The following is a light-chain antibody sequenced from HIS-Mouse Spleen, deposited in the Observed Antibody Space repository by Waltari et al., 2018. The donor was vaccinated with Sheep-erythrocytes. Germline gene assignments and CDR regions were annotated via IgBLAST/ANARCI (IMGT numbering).Light chain of an antibody. Sequence: QSALTQPASVSGSPGQSITISCTGTSSDVGRYNLVSWYQQHPGKAPELMIYEGSKRPSGVSNRCSGSKSGNTASLTISGLQAEDEADYYCCSYAGSSTPWVFGGGTKLTVL. CDR3: CSYAGSSTPWV. J-gene: IGLJ3*02. CDR2: EGS. V-gene: IGLV2-23*01. CDR1: SSDVGRYNL.